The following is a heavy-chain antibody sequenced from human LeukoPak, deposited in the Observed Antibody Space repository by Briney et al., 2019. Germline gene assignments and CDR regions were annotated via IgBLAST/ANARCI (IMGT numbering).Heavy chain of an antibody. CDR3: ARLPSGWGHPSFDY. CDR2: ISYSGST. J-gene: IGHJ4*02. V-gene: IGHV4-61*01. Sequence: SETLSLTCTVSGDSVSSGTYYWSWVRQPPGKGLEWIGFISYSGSTNYNPSLKSRVTISVDLSKNQFSLKLSSVSAADTAVYYCARLPSGWGHPSFDYWGQGTLVTVSS. D-gene: IGHD6-19*01. CDR1: GDSVSSGTYY.